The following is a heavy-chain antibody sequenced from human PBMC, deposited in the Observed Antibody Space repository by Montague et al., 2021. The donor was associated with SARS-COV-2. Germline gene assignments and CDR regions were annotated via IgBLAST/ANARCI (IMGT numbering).Heavy chain of an antibody. J-gene: IGHJ6*02. Sequence: YWSLSWAASGFPFSSYEMNWVRQAPGKGLEWLSHISSSGSTTYDADSVKGRFTISRDNAKNSLYLQMNNLRAEDTALYYCARGADCSGSSCYAGSPCYYGLDVWGQGTTVTVSS. V-gene: IGHV3-48*03. CDR2: ISSSGSTT. CDR3: ARGADCSGSSCYAGSPCYYGLDV. CDR1: GFPFSSYE. D-gene: IGHD2-2*01.